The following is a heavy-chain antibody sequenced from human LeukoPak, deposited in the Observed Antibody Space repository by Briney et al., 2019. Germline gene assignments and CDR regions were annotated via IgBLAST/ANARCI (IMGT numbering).Heavy chain of an antibody. Sequence: GRSLRLSCAASGFTFSSYGMHWVRQAPGKGLEWVAVISYDGSNKYYADSVKGRFTISRDNSKNTLYLQMNSLRAEDTAVYYCAGDRGYGRTDYWGQGTLVTVSS. CDR2: ISYDGSNK. CDR1: GFTFSSYG. V-gene: IGHV3-30*03. D-gene: IGHD2-2*01. CDR3: AGDRGYGRTDY. J-gene: IGHJ4*02.